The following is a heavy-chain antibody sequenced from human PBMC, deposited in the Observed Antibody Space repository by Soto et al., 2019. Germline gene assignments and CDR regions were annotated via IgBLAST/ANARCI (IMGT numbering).Heavy chain of an antibody. CDR1: GGSISSGGYY. CDR3: ARTDCSGGSCYQYYFDY. V-gene: IGHV4-31*03. D-gene: IGHD2-15*01. J-gene: IGHJ4*02. Sequence: PSETLSLTCTVSGGSISSGGYYWSWIRQHPGKGLEWIGYIFYSGTTYYNPSLKSRVTISVDTSKNQFSLKLSSVTAADTAVYYCARTDCSGGSCYQYYFDYWGQGTLVTVSS. CDR2: IFYSGTT.